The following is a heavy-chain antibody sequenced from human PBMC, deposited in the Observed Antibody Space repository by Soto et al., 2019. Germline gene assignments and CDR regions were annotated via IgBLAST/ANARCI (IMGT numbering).Heavy chain of an antibody. CDR3: ARVPPYCSGGSCYSP. CDR1: GGSVSSGSYY. Sequence: ETLSLTCTVSGGSVSSGSYYWSWIRQPPGKGLEWIGYIYYSGSTNYNPSLKSRVTISVDTSKNQFSLKLSSVTAADTAVYYCARVPPYCSGGSCYSPWGQGTLVTVSS. CDR2: IYYSGST. J-gene: IGHJ5*02. D-gene: IGHD2-15*01. V-gene: IGHV4-61*01.